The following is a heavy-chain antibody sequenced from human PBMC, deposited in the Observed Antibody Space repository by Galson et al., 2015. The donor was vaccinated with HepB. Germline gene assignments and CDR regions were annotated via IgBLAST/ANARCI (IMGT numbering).Heavy chain of an antibody. D-gene: IGHD1-14*01. CDR1: GYSFTNYW. V-gene: IGHV5-51*01. J-gene: IGHJ4*02. CDR2: IYPDDSDT. CDR3: ARQRPPDY. Sequence: QSGAEVKKPGESLKISCKVSGYSFTNYWIAWVRQMPGKGLEWMGIIYPDDSDTRYSPSFQGQVTFSVDKSISTAYLQWNSLKASDTAIYYCARQRPPDYWGQGTLVTVSS.